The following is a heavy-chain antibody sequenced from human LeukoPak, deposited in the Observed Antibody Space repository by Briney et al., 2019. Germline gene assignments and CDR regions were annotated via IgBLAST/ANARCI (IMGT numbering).Heavy chain of an antibody. CDR2: IYAGDSDT. CDR3: ARHDCSGGSCYSRPFEY. J-gene: IGHJ4*02. V-gene: IGHV5-51*01. CDR1: GYSFTSYW. D-gene: IGHD2-15*01. Sequence: GESLRISCQGSGYSFTSYWIGWVRQMPGKGLEWMGIIYAGDSDTRYSPSFQGQVTISADKSSSTAYLQWSSLKASDTAIYYCARHDCSGGSCYSRPFEYWGQGTLVTVSS.